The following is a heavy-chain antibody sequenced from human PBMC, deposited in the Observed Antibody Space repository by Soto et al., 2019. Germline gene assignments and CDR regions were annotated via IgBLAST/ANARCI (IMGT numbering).Heavy chain of an antibody. J-gene: IGHJ4*02. CDR3: ARALREELPIYYFDS. V-gene: IGHV2-26*01. CDR1: GFSLSKARMG. CDR2: IFWNDER. Sequence: QVTLKESGPVLVKPTENLTLTCTVSGFSLSKARMGVSWIRQPPGKALEWLAHIFWNDERSYNTSLKSRLTISRDTSKSQVVLTMTNVDPVDTGTYFCARALREELPIYYFDSWGQGTLVTVSS. D-gene: IGHD1-7*01.